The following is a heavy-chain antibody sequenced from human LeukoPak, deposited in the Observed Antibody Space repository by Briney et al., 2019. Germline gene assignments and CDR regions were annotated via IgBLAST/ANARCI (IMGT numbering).Heavy chain of an antibody. V-gene: IGHV4-59*01. CDR2: IYNSGSST. Sequence: SETLSLTCTVSDDSISSYYWNWIRQPPGKGLEWIGYIYNSGSSTIYNPSLKSRVTISVDTSKNQFSLRLSSVTAADTAVYFCVRDRELTYWGQGTLVTVSS. D-gene: IGHD3-10*01. J-gene: IGHJ4*02. CDR3: VRDRELTY. CDR1: DDSISSYY.